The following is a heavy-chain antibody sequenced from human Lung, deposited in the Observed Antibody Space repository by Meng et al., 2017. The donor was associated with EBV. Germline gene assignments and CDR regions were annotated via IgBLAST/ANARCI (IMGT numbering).Heavy chain of an antibody. J-gene: IGHJ4*02. Sequence: VELTPWGAGLLKPSETLSLTCTVSGGSVISGGYYWSWIRQQPGKGLEWIGYIYYTGSSFYNPSLKSRVTISVDTSKNQFFLNLSSVTAADTAVYYCANAGRFGESLGDYWGQGILVTVSS. D-gene: IGHD3-10*01. CDR3: ANAGRFGESLGDY. CDR1: GGSVISGGYY. CDR2: IYYTGSS. V-gene: IGHV4-31*03.